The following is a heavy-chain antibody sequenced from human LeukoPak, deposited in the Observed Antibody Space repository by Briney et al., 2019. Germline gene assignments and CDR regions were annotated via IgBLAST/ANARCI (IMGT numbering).Heavy chain of an antibody. V-gene: IGHV3-48*01. J-gene: IGHJ4*02. CDR2: ISSSSSTI. CDR3: ARDWGSGSYYTDQSDY. D-gene: IGHD3-10*01. Sequence: TGGPLRLSCAASGFTFSSYSMNWVRQAPGKGLEWVSYISSSSSTIYYADSVKGRFTISRDNAKNSLYLQMNSLRAEDTAVYYCARDWGSGSYYTDQSDYWGQGTLVTVSS. CDR1: GFTFSSYS.